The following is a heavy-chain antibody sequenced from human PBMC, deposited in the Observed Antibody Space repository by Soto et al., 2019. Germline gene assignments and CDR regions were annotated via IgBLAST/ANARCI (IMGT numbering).Heavy chain of an antibody. Sequence: LSLSYAASGYTCTKYNMNWVRQAPGKGLEWVSSFNSTNNYTYYAHSMQGRFTISRDNATNSLYLEMNSLRAEDTAVYYCARESEDLTSNFDFWGQGTLVTVSS. CDR2: FNSTNNYT. J-gene: IGHJ4*02. V-gene: IGHV3-21*06. CDR1: GYTCTKYN. CDR3: ARESEDLTSNFDF.